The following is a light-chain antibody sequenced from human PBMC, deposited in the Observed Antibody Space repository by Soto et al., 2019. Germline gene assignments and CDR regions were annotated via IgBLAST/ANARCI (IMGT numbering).Light chain of an antibody. Sequence: QPVLTQSPSASASRGASVKLTCTLSRGHSNYAIAWHQQQPEKGPRYLMKLNSDGSHRKGDGIPDRFSGSSSGAERYLTISSLQSEDEADYYCQTWGTGIRVFGTGTKLTVL. J-gene: IGLJ1*01. CDR2: LNSDGSH. V-gene: IGLV4-69*01. CDR1: RGHSNYA. CDR3: QTWGTGIRV.